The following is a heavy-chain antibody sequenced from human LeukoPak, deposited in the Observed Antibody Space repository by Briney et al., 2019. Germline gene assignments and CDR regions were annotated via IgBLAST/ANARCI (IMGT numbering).Heavy chain of an antibody. D-gene: IGHD3-22*01. CDR1: GGSFSGYY. CDR2: INHSGST. J-gene: IGHJ4*02. Sequence: SETLSLTCAVYGGSFSGYYWSWIRQPPGKGLEWIGEINHSGSTNYNPSLKSRVTISVDTSKNQFPLKLSSVTAADTAVYYCARAQRKDYYDSSGYHQYFDYWGQGTLVTVSS. CDR3: ARAQRKDYYDSSGYHQYFDY. V-gene: IGHV4-34*01.